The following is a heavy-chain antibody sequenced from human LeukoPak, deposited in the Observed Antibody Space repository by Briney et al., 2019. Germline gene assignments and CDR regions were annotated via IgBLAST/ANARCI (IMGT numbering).Heavy chain of an antibody. J-gene: IGHJ4*02. D-gene: IGHD3-16*01. V-gene: IGHV4-59*08. Sequence: SETLSLTCTVSGGSISSYYWSWIRQPPGKGLEWIGYIYYSGSTNYNPSLKSRVTISVDTSKNQFSLKLSSVTAADTAVYYCARIDNYDYVPSIWGQGTLVTVSS. CDR3: ARIDNYDYVPSI. CDR2: IYYSGST. CDR1: GGSISSYY.